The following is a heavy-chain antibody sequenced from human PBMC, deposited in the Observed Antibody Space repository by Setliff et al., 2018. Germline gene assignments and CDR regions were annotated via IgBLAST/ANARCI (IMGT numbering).Heavy chain of an antibody. D-gene: IGHD6-19*01. V-gene: IGHV1-69*13. CDR2: IIPIFGSA. CDR3: ARGSVEYSRGWYYFDY. Sequence: EASVKVSCKTSGYTFTTYAISWVRQAPGQGLEWMGGIIPIFGSANYARRFQGRVTVTADESTSTAYMELSSLRSEDTAVYYCARGSVEYSRGWYYFDYWAQGTLVTVSS. CDR1: GYTFTTYA. J-gene: IGHJ4*02.